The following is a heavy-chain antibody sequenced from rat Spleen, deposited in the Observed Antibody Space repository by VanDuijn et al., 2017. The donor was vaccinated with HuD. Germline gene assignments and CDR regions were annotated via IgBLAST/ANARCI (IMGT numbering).Heavy chain of an antibody. CDR1: GFSLTSYN. Sequence: QVQLKESGPGLVQPSQTLSLTCTVAGFSLTSYNVHWVRQPPGKDLEWMGVIWNTGGTQYNSALKSRLSISKDTSKSQVFLKMNSLQTDDTGTYYCTRDRDNGVMDAWGQGASVTVSS. V-gene: IGHV2-41*01. CDR2: IWNTGGT. CDR3: TRDRDNGVMDA. J-gene: IGHJ4*01. D-gene: IGHD1-10*01.